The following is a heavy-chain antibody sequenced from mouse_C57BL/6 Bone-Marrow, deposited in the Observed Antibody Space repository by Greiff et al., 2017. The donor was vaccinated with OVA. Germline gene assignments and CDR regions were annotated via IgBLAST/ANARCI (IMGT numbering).Heavy chain of an antibody. CDR2: ISSGGSYT. J-gene: IGHJ3*01. D-gene: IGHD2-1*01. CDR3: ARARFYSWFAY. Sequence: EVKLVESGGDLVKPGGSLKLSCAASGFTFSSYGMSWVRQTPDKRLEWVATISSGGSYTYYPDSVKGRFTISRDNAKNTLYLQMSSLKSEDTAMYYCARARFYSWFAYWGQGTLVTVSA. V-gene: IGHV5-6*01. CDR1: GFTFSSYG.